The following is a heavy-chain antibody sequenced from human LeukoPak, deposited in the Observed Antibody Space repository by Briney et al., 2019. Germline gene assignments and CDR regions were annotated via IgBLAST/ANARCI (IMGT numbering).Heavy chain of an antibody. D-gene: IGHD2-2*01. Sequence: GASVKVSCKASGYTFTSYDISWVRQAPGQGLEWLGWMNPNSDNTGYAQKFQGRVTMTWNTSISTAYMELSGLRSEDTAVYYCARGHCSTTKCSSRYYYHYMDVWGKGTTVTISS. CDR1: GYTFTSYD. J-gene: IGHJ6*03. V-gene: IGHV1-8*01. CDR3: ARGHCSTTKCSSRYYYHYMDV. CDR2: MNPNSDNT.